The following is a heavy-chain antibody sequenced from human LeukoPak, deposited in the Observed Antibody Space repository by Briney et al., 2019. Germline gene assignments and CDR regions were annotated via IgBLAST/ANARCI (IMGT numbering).Heavy chain of an antibody. Sequence: PSETLSLTCTVSGYSISSGYYWGWMRQPPGKGLEWSGSLYHSGSTYYNPSLKSQVTISVDTSKNQFSLKLSSVTAADTAVYYCARDLRSSTSNNWFDPWGQGTLVTVSS. J-gene: IGHJ5*02. CDR2: LYHSGST. D-gene: IGHD2-2*01. CDR3: ARDLRSSTSNNWFDP. V-gene: IGHV4-38-2*02. CDR1: GYSISSGYY.